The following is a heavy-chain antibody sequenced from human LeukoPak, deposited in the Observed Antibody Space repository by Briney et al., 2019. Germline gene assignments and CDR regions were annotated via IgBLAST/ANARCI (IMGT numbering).Heavy chain of an antibody. CDR2: ISYSRST. CDR1: GGSISTSNYY. V-gene: IGHV4-39*07. D-gene: IGHD3-9*01. J-gene: IGHJ4*02. Sequence: SETLSLTCTVSGGSISTSNYYWDWIRQPPGKGLEWIGIISYSRSTYYNPSLKSRVTISVDTSKNQFSLKLSSVTAADTAVYYCARNKRDVRYYDILTDYPKYFFDHWGQGTLVTVSS. CDR3: ARNKRDVRYYDILTDYPKYFFDH.